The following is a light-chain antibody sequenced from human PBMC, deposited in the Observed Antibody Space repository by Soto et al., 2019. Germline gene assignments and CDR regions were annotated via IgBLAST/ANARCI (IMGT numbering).Light chain of an antibody. CDR1: QDINSY. CDR2: VAY. Sequence: DIQMTQAPSSLSASVGDRVTITCGARQDINSYLAWYQQKPGKVPKLLISVAYTLQSGVPPRFSGSGSGTDFTLTISSLQPEDVATYYCQKYDNAPLTFGGGTKVEIK. J-gene: IGKJ4*01. V-gene: IGKV1-27*01. CDR3: QKYDNAPLT.